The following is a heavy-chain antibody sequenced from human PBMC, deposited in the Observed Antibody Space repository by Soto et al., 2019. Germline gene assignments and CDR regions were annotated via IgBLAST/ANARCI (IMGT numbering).Heavy chain of an antibody. CDR1: GFTFGQFV. V-gene: IGHV3-23*01. Sequence: PGGSLRLSCAAFGFTFGQFVMTWVRQAPGKGLEWVSTITGSSGSTTYTESVKGRFTISRDNSKNSLYLQMNNLRADDTAIYYCAKADTGWFAPWGRGTLVTVSS. D-gene: IGHD3-10*01. J-gene: IGHJ5*02. CDR2: ITGSSGST. CDR3: AKADTGWFAP.